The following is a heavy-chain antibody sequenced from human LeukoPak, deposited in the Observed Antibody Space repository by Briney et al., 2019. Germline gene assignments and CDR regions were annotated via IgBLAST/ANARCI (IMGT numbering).Heavy chain of an antibody. CDR1: GFTFSSYS. V-gene: IGHV3-21*01. D-gene: IGHD1-26*01. J-gene: IGHJ3*02. Sequence: GGSLRLSCAASGFTFSSYSMNWVRQAPGKGLEWVLSISSSSSYIYYADSVKGRFTISRDNAKNSLYLQMNSLRAEDTAVYYCARPMSWELLDDAFDIWGQGTMVTVSS. CDR2: ISSSSSYI. CDR3: ARPMSWELLDDAFDI.